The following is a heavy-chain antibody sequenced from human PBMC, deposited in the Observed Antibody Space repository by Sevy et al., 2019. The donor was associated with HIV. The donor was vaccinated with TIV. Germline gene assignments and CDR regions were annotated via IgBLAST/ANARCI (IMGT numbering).Heavy chain of an antibody. V-gene: IGHV3-15*01. CDR2: IKSKTDGGTT. CDR3: ITDGDTAMVLDY. Sequence: GGSLRLSCAASGFTFSNAWMSWVRQAPGKGLEWVGLIKSKTDGGTTDYAAPVKGRFTISRDDSKNTLYLQMNSLKTEDTAVYYCITDGDTAMVLDYWGQGTLVTVSS. J-gene: IGHJ4*02. D-gene: IGHD5-18*01. CDR1: GFTFSNAW.